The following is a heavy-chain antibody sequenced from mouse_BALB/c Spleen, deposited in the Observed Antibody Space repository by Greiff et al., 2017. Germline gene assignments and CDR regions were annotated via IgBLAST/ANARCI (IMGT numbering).Heavy chain of an antibody. CDR1: GYTFTDYA. Sequence: QVQLQQSGAELVRPGVSVKISCKGSGYTFTDYAMHWVKQSHAKSLEWIGVISTYYGDASYNQKFKGKATITVDKSSSTAYMELARLTSEDSAIYYCARGATATNYYAMDYWGQGTSVTVSS. V-gene: IGHV1S137*01. CDR3: ARGATATNYYAMDY. CDR2: ISTYYGDA. J-gene: IGHJ4*01. D-gene: IGHD1-2*01.